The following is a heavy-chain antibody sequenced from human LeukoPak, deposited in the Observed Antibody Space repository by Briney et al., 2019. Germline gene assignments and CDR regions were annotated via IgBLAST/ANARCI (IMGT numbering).Heavy chain of an antibody. J-gene: IGHJ4*02. D-gene: IGHD1/OR15-1a*01. CDR1: GYSFTTYW. CDR2: IFPGDSDT. Sequence: GESLKISCKGSGYSFTTYWIGWVRQMPGKGLEWMGIIFPGDSDTIYSPSFQGQVTISADKSINTAYLQWSSLKASDTAMYFCATSESQTKFDYWGQGTQVIVSS. CDR3: ATSESQTKFDY. V-gene: IGHV5-51*01.